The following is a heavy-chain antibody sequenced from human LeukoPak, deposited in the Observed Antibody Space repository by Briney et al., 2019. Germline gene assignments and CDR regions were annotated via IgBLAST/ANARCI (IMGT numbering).Heavy chain of an antibody. CDR2: IYYSGSA. D-gene: IGHD4-17*01. CDR1: GVAISSGGYY. CDR3: ARGGLRFFDY. V-gene: IGHV4-31*03. J-gene: IGHJ4*02. Sequence: SETLSLTCTVSGVAISSGGYYWSWIRQHPGKGLEWIGYIYYSGSAYYNPSLKSRLTISIDTSKNQFSLRLSSVTAADTAVYYCARGGLRFFDYWGQGTLVTVSS.